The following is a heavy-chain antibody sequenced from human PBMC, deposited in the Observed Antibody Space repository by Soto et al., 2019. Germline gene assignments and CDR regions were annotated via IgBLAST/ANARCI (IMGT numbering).Heavy chain of an antibody. J-gene: IGHJ6*02. Sequence: ESGGGVVQPGRSLRLSCAASGFTFSSYGMHWVRQAPGRGLEWVALISYDGSNKYYADSVRGRFTISRDSSKNTLYLQMNSLRGEDTAVYFCARGSSHHYGMDVWGQGTTVTVSS. D-gene: IGHD2-15*01. CDR3: ARGSSHHYGMDV. CDR2: ISYDGSNK. CDR1: GFTFSSYG. V-gene: IGHV3-30*03.